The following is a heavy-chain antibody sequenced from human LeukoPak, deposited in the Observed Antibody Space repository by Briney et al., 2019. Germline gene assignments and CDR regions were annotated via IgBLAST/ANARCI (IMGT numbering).Heavy chain of an antibody. Sequence: SETLSLTCTVSGGSISSYYWSWIRQPPGKGLEWIGYIYYSGSTNYNPSLKSRVTISVDSSKNQFSLKLSSVTAADTAVYYCARESDYGYFDYWGQGTLVTVSS. J-gene: IGHJ4*02. D-gene: IGHD4-17*01. V-gene: IGHV4-59*12. CDR2: IYYSGST. CDR1: GGSISSYY. CDR3: ARESDYGYFDY.